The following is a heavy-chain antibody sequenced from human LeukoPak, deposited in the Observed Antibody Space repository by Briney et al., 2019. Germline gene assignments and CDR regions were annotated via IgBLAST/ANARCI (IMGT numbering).Heavy chain of an antibody. CDR2: ISSSSSYI. Sequence: GGSLRLSCAASGFTFSSYSMNWVRQAPGKGLEWVSSISSSSSYIYYADSVKGRFTISRDNAKNSLYLQMNSLRAEDTAVYYCAREGADSGAFDIWGQGTMVTVSS. D-gene: IGHD1-26*01. V-gene: IGHV3-21*01. J-gene: IGHJ3*02. CDR1: GFTFSSYS. CDR3: AREGADSGAFDI.